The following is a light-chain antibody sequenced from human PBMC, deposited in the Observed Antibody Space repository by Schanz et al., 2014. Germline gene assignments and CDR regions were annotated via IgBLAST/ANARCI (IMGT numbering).Light chain of an antibody. Sequence: DIQMTQSPSSLSASVGDRVTITCRASQNIRNYLNWYQQKPGKAPKFLIYDASSLESGVPSRFSGSGSGTEFTLTISSLQPDDFATYYCQQYNSFSSFGQGTKLEIK. CDR2: DAS. V-gene: IGKV1-5*01. J-gene: IGKJ2*01. CDR1: QNIRNY. CDR3: QQYNSFSS.